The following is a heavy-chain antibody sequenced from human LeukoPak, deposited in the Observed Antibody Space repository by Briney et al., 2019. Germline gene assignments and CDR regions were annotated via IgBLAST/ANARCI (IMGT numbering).Heavy chain of an antibody. CDR3: AREGMTTVTAFDY. Sequence: GGSLRLSCAASGFTFSSYEMNWVRQAPGKGLEWVSYISSSGSTIYYADSVKGRFTISRDNAKNSLYLQMNSLRAEDTAFYYCAREGMTTVTAFDYRGQGTLVTVSS. CDR1: GFTFSSYE. CDR2: ISSSGSTI. D-gene: IGHD4-17*01. V-gene: IGHV3-48*03. J-gene: IGHJ4*02.